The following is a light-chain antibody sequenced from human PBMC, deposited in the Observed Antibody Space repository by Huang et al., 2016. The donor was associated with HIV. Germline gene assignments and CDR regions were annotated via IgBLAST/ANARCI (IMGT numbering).Light chain of an antibody. V-gene: IGKV1-39*01. CDR2: SAS. CDR3: QQGYSAWIT. Sequence: DILLTQSPSSLSASVGDRVTITCRASQNINTYLNWYQQKPGKAPNLLIHSASTLQTGVPQRFSGSGSGTDFTLTVNSLQPEDSATYYCQQGYSAWITFGQGTRL. J-gene: IGKJ5*01. CDR1: QNINTY.